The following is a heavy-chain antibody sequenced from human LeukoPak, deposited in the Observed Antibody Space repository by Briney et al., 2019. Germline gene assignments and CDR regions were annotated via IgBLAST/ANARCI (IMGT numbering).Heavy chain of an antibody. D-gene: IGHD3-9*01. J-gene: IGHJ4*02. CDR1: GFIFSDYG. Sequence: GGSLRLSCAVSGFIFSDYGFHWVRQAPGKGLEWVAVIWYDGSNKNYADSVKGRFTISRDNSKNTLSLQMNSLRAEDTAVYYCAKVRHGILTGPLDFWGQGTLVTVSS. V-gene: IGHV3-33*06. CDR2: IWYDGSNK. CDR3: AKVRHGILTGPLDF.